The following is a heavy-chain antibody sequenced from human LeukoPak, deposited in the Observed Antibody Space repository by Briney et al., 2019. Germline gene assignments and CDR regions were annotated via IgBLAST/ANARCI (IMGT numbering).Heavy chain of an antibody. CDR2: INSDGSST. J-gene: IGHJ6*03. V-gene: IGHV3-74*01. CDR3: ARAGGAALPGYYYYMDV. D-gene: IGHD4-23*01. Sequence: GGSLRLSCAASGFTFSSYWMHWVRQAPEKGLVWVSRINSDGSSTSYADSVKGRFTISRDNAKNTLYLQMNSLRAEDTAVYYCARAGGAALPGYYYYMDVWGKGTTVTVSS. CDR1: GFTFSSYW.